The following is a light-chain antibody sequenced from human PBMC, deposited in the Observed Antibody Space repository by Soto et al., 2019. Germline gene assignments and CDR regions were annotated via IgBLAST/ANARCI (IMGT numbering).Light chain of an antibody. J-gene: IGKJ4*01. Sequence: EKVMTQSPATLSVSPGERATLSWRASQNVKTMLAWYQQKPGQAPRLLIFDAFTRATGIPARFSGSASGTDFTLTISSLQSEDSAFYYCQQYDVWPLTFGGGTKVEIK. V-gene: IGKV3-15*01. CDR3: QQYDVWPLT. CDR1: QNVKTM. CDR2: DAF.